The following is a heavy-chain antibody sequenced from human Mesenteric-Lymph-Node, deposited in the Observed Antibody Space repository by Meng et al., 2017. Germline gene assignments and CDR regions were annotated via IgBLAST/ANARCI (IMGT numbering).Heavy chain of an antibody. CDR3: ARVDYNLLTGYYMVDP. Sequence: ASVKVSCKASGYTFTGYYMHWVRQAPGQGLEWMGRINPNSGGTNYAQKFQGRVTMTRDTSISTAYMELSRLRSDDTAVYICARVDYNLLTGYYMVDPWGQGTLVTVSS. CDR2: INPNSGGT. J-gene: IGHJ5*02. D-gene: IGHD3-9*01. V-gene: IGHV1-2*06. CDR1: GYTFTGYY.